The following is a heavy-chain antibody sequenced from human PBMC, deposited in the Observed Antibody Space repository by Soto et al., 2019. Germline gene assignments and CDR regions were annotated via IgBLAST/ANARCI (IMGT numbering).Heavy chain of an antibody. CDR1: GFTFDDYT. CDR3: AVGDYGGNFPIDY. CDR2: ISWDGGST. D-gene: IGHD4-17*01. J-gene: IGHJ4*02. V-gene: IGHV3-43*01. Sequence: EVQLVESGGVVVQPGGSLRLSCAASGFTFDDYTMHWVRQAPGKGVEWVSLISWDGGSTYYADYVKGRFTISRDNSKNSLYLQMNSLRTEDTALYYCAVGDYGGNFPIDYWGQGTLVTVSS.